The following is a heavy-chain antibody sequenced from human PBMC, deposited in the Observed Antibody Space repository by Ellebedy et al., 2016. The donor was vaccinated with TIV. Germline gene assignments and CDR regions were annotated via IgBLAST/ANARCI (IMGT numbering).Heavy chain of an antibody. Sequence: SLKTSXEASGFTFDNYGMHWVRQAPGKGPEWVSSINWNSDTIDYADSVKGRFTISRDNAKNSLYLQMNSLGAEDTAFYFCAKDNDQDPDGTFDYWGQGTLVTVSS. D-gene: IGHD1-14*01. CDR2: INWNSDTI. CDR1: GFTFDNYG. V-gene: IGHV3-9*01. CDR3: AKDNDQDPDGTFDY. J-gene: IGHJ4*02.